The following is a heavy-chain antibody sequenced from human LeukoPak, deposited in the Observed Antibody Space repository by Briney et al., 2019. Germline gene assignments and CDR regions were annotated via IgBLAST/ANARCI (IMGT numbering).Heavy chain of an antibody. D-gene: IGHD1-14*01. V-gene: IGHV3-66*02. Sequence: PGGSLRLSCAASGFTVSSNYMSWVRQAPGKGLEWVSVIYSGGSTYYADSAKGRFTISRDNSKNTLYLQTNSLRAEDTAVYYCARGETGTVDYWGQGTLVTVSS. CDR2: IYSGGST. J-gene: IGHJ4*02. CDR3: ARGETGTVDY. CDR1: GFTVSSNY.